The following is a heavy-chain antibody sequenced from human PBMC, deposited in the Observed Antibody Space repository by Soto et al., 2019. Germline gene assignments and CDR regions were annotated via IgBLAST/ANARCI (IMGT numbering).Heavy chain of an antibody. CDR2: ITPYNVNT. Sequence: ASVPVSYPASCSTFTSYCITWLRHASGQGLELVGGITPYNVNTNDAQKLQGRVPMTTDTSTSTAYMELSRLQSADTAVYYCATCSGYDCYRNWFDSGGHGTLVTV. D-gene: IGHD5-12*01. CDR3: ATCSGYDCYRNWFDS. CDR1: CSTFTSYC. V-gene: IGHV1-18*01. J-gene: IGHJ5*01.